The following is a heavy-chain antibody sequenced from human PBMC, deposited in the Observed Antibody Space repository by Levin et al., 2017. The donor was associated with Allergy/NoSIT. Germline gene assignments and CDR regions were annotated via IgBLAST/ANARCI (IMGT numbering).Heavy chain of an antibody. CDR2: ISSSSTTT. CDR1: GFTFSSYS. V-gene: IGHV3-48*01. CDR3: AGCRVVLDNGYYPFDY. D-gene: IGHD3-22*01. J-gene: IGHJ4*02. Sequence: GGSLRLSCAASGFTFSSYSMNWVRQAPGKGLEWVSYISSSSTTTYYADSVKGRFTISRDNAKNSLYLQMNSLRGEDTAVYYCAGCRVVLDNGYYPFDYWGQGTLVTVSS.